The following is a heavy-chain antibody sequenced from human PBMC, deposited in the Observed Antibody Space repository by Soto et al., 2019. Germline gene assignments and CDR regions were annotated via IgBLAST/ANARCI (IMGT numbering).Heavy chain of an antibody. CDR3: ARVGGVAARTFDY. D-gene: IGHD2-15*01. J-gene: IGHJ4*02. V-gene: IGHV4-59*01. CDR2: LYYSGNT. Sequence: SETLSLTCSVSGGSISPFYWSWVRRPPGKGLEWIGYLYYSGNTNYNPSLKSRVTISVDASKNQVSLRLTSVTAADTAVYYCARVGGVAARTFDYWGQGTVVTVSS. CDR1: GGSISPFY.